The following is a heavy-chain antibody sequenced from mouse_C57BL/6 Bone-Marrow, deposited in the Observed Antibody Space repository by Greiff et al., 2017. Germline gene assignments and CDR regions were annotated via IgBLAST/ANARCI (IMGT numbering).Heavy chain of an antibody. D-gene: IGHD2-5*01. CDR1: GFSLTSYG. Sequence: VKLVESGPGLVQPSQSLSITCTVPGFSLTSYGVHWVRPSPGKGLEWLGVIWSGGSTDYNAAFICRLSLSKDNSKSQVFFKMNSLQADDTAIYYCARKGSNYERAMDYWGQGTSVTVSS. CDR2: IWSGGST. V-gene: IGHV2-2*01. J-gene: IGHJ4*01. CDR3: ARKGSNYERAMDY.